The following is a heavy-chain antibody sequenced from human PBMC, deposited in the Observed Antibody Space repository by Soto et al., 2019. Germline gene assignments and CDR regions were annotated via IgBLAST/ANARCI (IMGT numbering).Heavy chain of an antibody. Sequence: GASVKVSCKASGGTFSSYAISWVRQAPGQGLERMGGIIPIFGTANYAQKFQGRVTITADESTSTAYMELSSLRSEDTAVYYCARGLLGTTFDYWGQGTLVTVSS. CDR1: GGTFSSYA. D-gene: IGHD2-8*02. CDR3: ARGLLGTTFDY. J-gene: IGHJ4*02. CDR2: IIPIFGTA. V-gene: IGHV1-69*13.